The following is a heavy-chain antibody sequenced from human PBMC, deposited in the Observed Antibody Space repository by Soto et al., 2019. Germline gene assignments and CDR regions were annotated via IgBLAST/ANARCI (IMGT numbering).Heavy chain of an antibody. CDR2: INPNNGGT. D-gene: IGHD6-25*01. V-gene: IGHV1-2*04. CDR3: AKQRSGVVY. CDR1: GYSFTANS. Sequence: QVHLVQSGAEVKKPGASVRVSCKASGYSFTANSMHWVRQAPGEGLEWMGWINPNNGGTNYARKFQGWVTMTRDTSISTAYMDLTRLKSDDRAVYYCAKQRSGVVYWGQGTLVTVSS. J-gene: IGHJ4*02.